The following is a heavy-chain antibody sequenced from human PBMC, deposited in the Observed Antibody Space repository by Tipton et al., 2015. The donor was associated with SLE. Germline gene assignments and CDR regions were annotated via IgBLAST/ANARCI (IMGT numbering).Heavy chain of an antibody. CDR2: IYYGGST. CDR3: ASSAVTAYHYFDY. CDR1: GGSISSSSYY. V-gene: IGHV4-39*07. Sequence: TLSLTCTVSGGSISSSSYYWGWIRQPPGKGLEWIGSIYYGGSTYYNPSLKSRVTISVDTSKNQFSLKLSSVTAADTAVYYCASSAVTAYHYFDYWGQGTLVTVSS. J-gene: IGHJ4*02. D-gene: IGHD2-21*02.